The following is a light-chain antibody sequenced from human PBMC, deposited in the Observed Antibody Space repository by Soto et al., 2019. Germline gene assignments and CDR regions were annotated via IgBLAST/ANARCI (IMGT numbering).Light chain of an antibody. J-gene: IGKJ4*01. V-gene: IGKV1-33*01. Sequence: DIQMTQSPSSRSASVGDRVTITCQASQDISNYLNWYQQKPGKAPKLLIYDASNLETGVPSRFSGSGSGTDFTFTISSLQPEDIATYYCQQYDNPALTFGGGTKVEIK. CDR1: QDISNY. CDR3: QQYDNPALT. CDR2: DAS.